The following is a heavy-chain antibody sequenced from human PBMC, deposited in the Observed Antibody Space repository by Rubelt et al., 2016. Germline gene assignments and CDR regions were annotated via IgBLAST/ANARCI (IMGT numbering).Heavy chain of an antibody. J-gene: IGHJ6*03. CDR3: ARDRPDSSGYYYYYMDV. D-gene: IGHD6-19*01. Sequence: QVQLQESGPGLVKPSETLSLTCTVSGGSISSYYWSWIRQPAGKGLEWIGRIYTSGSTNYNPSLKSRVTMSVDTSKNQFSLKLSSVTAADTAVYYCARDRPDSSGYYYYYMDVWGKGTTVTVSS. V-gene: IGHV4-4*07. CDR2: IYTSGST. CDR1: GGSISSYY.